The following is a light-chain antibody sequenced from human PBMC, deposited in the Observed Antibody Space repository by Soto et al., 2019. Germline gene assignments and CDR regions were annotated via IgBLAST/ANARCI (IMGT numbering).Light chain of an antibody. CDR2: AAS. CDR3: QQYDNYLWA. Sequence: AIRMTQSPSSFSASTGDRVTITCRSSQDISSYLAWYQQKPGKAPKLLIYAASTLQSGVPSRFSGSGSGTDFTLTISCLQSEDFATHFCQQYDNYLWALGQGPKVDI. CDR1: QDISSY. J-gene: IGKJ1*01. V-gene: IGKV1-8*01.